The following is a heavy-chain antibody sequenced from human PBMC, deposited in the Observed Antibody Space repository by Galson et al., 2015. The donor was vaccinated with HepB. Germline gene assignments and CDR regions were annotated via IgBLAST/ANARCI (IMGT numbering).Heavy chain of an antibody. V-gene: IGHV1-69*10. J-gene: IGHJ6*02. Sequence: VKVSCKASGGTFSSYTISWVRQAPGQGLEWMGRIFPILGIANYAQKFQGRVTITADKSTSTAYMELSSLRSEDTAVYYCAREEITIFGVVIRLVDVWGQGTTVTVSS. CDR3: AREEITIFGVVIRLVDV. CDR2: IFPILGIA. CDR1: GGTFSSYT. D-gene: IGHD3-3*01.